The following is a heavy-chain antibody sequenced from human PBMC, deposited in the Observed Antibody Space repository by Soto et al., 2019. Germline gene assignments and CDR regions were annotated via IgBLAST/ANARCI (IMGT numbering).Heavy chain of an antibody. J-gene: IGHJ6*02. V-gene: IGHV3-30-3*01. Sequence: PGGSLRLSCAASGFTVSSYAMHWVRQAPGKGLEWVAVISYDGSNKYYADSVKGRFTISRDNSKNTLYLQMNSLRAEDTAVYYCARETYYDFWSGPYYGMDVWGQGTTVTVSS. D-gene: IGHD3-3*01. CDR3: ARETYYDFWSGPYYGMDV. CDR2: ISYDGSNK. CDR1: GFTVSSYA.